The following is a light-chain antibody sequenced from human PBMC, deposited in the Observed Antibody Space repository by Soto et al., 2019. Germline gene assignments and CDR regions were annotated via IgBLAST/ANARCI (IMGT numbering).Light chain of an antibody. Sequence: DLQMTPSPSILPASAGARVFFPYRASQSISNWLAWYQQKPATAPKVLIYHASNLQRGVPSRFSGSGSVTELTLTISSLQPDDFATYYCQQYNSYSFGQGTKV. CDR3: QQYNSYS. CDR2: HAS. J-gene: IGKJ1*01. CDR1: QSISNW. V-gene: IGKV1-5*01.